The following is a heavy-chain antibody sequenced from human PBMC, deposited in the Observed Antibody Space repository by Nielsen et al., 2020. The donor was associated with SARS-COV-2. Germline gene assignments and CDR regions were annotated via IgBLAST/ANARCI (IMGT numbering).Heavy chain of an antibody. V-gene: IGHV3-11*01. J-gene: IGHJ5*02. Sequence: GESLKISCAASGFTFSDYYMSWIRQAPGKGLEWVSYIGSSGSTIYYADSVKGRFTISRDNAKNSLYLQMNSLRAEDTALYYCAKGPKYSSSSLNWFDPWGQGTLVTVSS. CDR2: IGSSGSTI. CDR1: GFTFSDYY. CDR3: AKGPKYSSSSLNWFDP. D-gene: IGHD6-6*01.